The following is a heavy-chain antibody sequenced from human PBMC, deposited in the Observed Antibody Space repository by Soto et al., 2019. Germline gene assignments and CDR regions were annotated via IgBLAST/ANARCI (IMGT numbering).Heavy chain of an antibody. CDR2: INHSGST. Sequence: TSGTLSLKCAVCGGCFSGCYWSWIRQPPGKGLEWIGEINHSGSTNYNPSLKSRVTISVDTSKNQFSLKLSSVTAADTAVYYCARAVVVTAIGLDYWGQGTLVTAPQ. CDR3: ARAVVVTAIGLDY. CDR1: GGCFSGCY. J-gene: IGHJ4*02. D-gene: IGHD2-21*02. V-gene: IGHV4-34*01.